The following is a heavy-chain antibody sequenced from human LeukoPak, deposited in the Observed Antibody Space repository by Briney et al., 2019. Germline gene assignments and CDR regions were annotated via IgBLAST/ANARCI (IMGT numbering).Heavy chain of an antibody. Sequence: GGSLRLSCAASGFTFSTYSMNWVRQAPGKGLEWVSYISSSSSTIYYADSVKGRFTISRDNAKNSLYLQMNSLRAEDTAVYYCARTSGYDSPRSLDYWGQGTLVTVSS. J-gene: IGHJ4*02. CDR3: ARTSGYDSPRSLDY. D-gene: IGHD5-12*01. CDR2: ISSSSSTI. CDR1: GFTFSTYS. V-gene: IGHV3-48*01.